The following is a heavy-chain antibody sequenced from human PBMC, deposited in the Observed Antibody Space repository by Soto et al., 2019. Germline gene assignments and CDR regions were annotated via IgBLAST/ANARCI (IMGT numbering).Heavy chain of an antibody. CDR3: AKVASGGYDWFDP. CDR1: KSSFSGYW. D-gene: IGHD1-26*01. V-gene: IGHV3-74*01. CDR2: VNPDGSTT. J-gene: IGHJ5*02. Sequence: EVQLVESGGGLVQPGGSLRLSCAASKSSFSGYWMHWVRQAPGKGWMWVSRVNPDGSTTTYADSVKGRFTISRDNAKNTVFLQMNSLRADDTAVYYCAKVASGGYDWFDPWGQGPLVTVSS.